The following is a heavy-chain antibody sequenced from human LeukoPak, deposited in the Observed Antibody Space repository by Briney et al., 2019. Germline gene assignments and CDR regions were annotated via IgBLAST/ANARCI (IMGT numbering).Heavy chain of an antibody. CDR1: GGSISGSSYY. D-gene: IGHD1-26*01. CDR2: IYYSGST. CDR3: ARGHRRIVGATTRYYFDF. Sequence: KSSETLSLTCTVSGGSISGSSYYWGWIRQPPGKGLEWIGSIYYSGSTYYNPSLKSRVTISVDTSKNQFSLKLSSVTAEDTTVYCCARGHRRIVGATTRYYFDFWGQGTLVTVSS. J-gene: IGHJ4*02. V-gene: IGHV4-39*07.